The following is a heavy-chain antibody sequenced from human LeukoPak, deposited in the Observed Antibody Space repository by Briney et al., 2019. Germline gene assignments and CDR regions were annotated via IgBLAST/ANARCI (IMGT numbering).Heavy chain of an antibody. CDR1: GFTFSNYG. D-gene: IGHD2-2*01. CDR2: MSGSGGHM. J-gene: IGHJ5*02. V-gene: IGHV3-23*01. Sequence: GGSLRLSCAASGFTFSNYGMSWVRQAPGKGLEWVSAMSGSGGHMYYTDSVKGRFTISRDNSKNTLYLQMNSLRAEDTAVYYCAKDRDCSSTSCYFVPWGQGTLVTVSS. CDR3: AKDRDCSSTSCYFVP.